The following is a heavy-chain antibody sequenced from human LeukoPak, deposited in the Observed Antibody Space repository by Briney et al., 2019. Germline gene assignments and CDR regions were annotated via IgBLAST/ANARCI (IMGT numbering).Heavy chain of an antibody. CDR1: GYTFTSYD. Sequence: ASVKVSCKASGYTFTSYDINWVRQATGQGLEWMGWMNPNSGNTGYAQKFQGRVTITRNTSISTAYMELSSLRSEDTAVYYCARRRPSSSWRPLYYYYMDVWGKGTTVTVSS. CDR2: MNPNSGNT. D-gene: IGHD6-13*01. CDR3: ARRRPSSSWRPLYYYYMDV. V-gene: IGHV1-8*03. J-gene: IGHJ6*03.